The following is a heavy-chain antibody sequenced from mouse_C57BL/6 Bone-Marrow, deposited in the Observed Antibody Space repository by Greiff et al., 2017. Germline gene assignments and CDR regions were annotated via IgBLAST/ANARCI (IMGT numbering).Heavy chain of an antibody. Sequence: EVKLQESGGGLVKPGGSLKLSCAASGFTFSSYAMSWVRQTPEKRLEWVATISDGGSYTYSPANVKGRFPISRDNAKNTLYLQMSHLKSEDTAMYYCARYYDSKGVVAYWGQGTLVTVSA. CDR2: ISDGGSYT. J-gene: IGHJ3*01. D-gene: IGHD2-4*01. CDR3: ARYYDSKGVVAY. CDR1: GFTFSSYA. V-gene: IGHV5-4*03.